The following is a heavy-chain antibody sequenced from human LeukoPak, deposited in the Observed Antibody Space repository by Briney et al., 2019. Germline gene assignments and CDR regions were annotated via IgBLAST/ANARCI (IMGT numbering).Heavy chain of an antibody. V-gene: IGHV3-30*03. J-gene: IGHJ4*02. CDR1: GFTFSSYG. CDR3: VRGESGYSYGYGIDY. Sequence: EPGGSLRLSCAASGFTFSSYGMHWVRQAPGKGLEWVAVISYDGSNKYYADSVKGRFTISRDNSKNTLYLQMNSLRAEDTAVYYCVRGESGYSYGYGIDYWGQGTLVTVSS. D-gene: IGHD5-18*01. CDR2: ISYDGSNK.